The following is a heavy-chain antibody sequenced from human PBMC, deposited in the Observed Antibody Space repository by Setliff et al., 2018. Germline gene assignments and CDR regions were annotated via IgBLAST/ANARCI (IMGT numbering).Heavy chain of an antibody. CDR1: GGSISSDY. Sequence: SETLSLTCTVSGGSISSDYWSWIRQPPGKGLEWIAYIYNRGSTNYNPSLKSRVTISEDTSKNQFSLKLSSVTAADTAVYYCARHRAVAGAYYFDFWGQGTLVTVSS. CDR3: ARHRAVAGAYYFDF. J-gene: IGHJ4*02. CDR2: IYNRGST. V-gene: IGHV4-59*01. D-gene: IGHD6-19*01.